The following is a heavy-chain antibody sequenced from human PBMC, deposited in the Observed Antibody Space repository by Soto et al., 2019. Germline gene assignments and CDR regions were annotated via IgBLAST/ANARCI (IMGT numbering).Heavy chain of an antibody. D-gene: IGHD6-19*01. V-gene: IGHV3-15*01. J-gene: IGHJ4*02. CDR3: TTDSSGW. Sequence: EVQLVESGGGLVQPGGSLRLSCAASGFTFSNAWMSWVRQAPGKGLEWVGRIKSKTDDGTTDYAAPVKGRFTISRDDSKNTLYLQMNSLKTEDTAVYYCTTDSSGWWGQGTLVTVSS. CDR2: IKSKTDDGTT. CDR1: GFTFSNAW.